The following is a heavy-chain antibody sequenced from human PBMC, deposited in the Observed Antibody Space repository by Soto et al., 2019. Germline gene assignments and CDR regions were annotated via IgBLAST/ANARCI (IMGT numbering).Heavy chain of an antibody. V-gene: IGHV4-39*01. CDR2: IYYSGYT. CDR3: ARHNGPLYVGYYYDMDV. D-gene: IGHD3-16*01. CDR1: GGTPSRSDYH. J-gene: IGHJ6*02. Sequence: EKRRLSYTVSGGTPSRSDYHGGWIRQPPGKGLEWIGSIYYSGYTYYNPSLKSRVTISVDTSKNQFSLKLSSVTAADTAVYYCARHNGPLYVGYYYDMDVWGQGTTVT.